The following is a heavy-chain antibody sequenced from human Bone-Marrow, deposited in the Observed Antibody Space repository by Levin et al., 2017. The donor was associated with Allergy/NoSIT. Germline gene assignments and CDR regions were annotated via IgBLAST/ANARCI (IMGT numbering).Heavy chain of an antibody. J-gene: IGHJ4*02. CDR1: GYTFTDYY. V-gene: IGHV1-2*02. CDR2: INPNSGAT. Sequence: GESLKISCKASGYTFTDYYMHWVRQAPGQGPEWMGWINPNSGATNYAQKFQGRLTMTSDTSSSTAYMEVRRLRSDDTAKYYCARTDGILATSRDWGQGTQVTVSS. D-gene: IGHD1-26*01. CDR3: ARTDGILATSRD.